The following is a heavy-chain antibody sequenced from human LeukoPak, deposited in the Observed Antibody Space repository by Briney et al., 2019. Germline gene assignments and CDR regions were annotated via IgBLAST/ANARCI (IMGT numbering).Heavy chain of an antibody. CDR3: ARGGGRSGWYWADY. V-gene: IGHV7-4-1*02. J-gene: IGHJ4*02. CDR1: GYTFTSYA. D-gene: IGHD6-19*01. Sequence: GASVKVSCKASGYTFTSYAMNWVRQAPGQGLEWVGWINTNTGNPTYAQGFTGRFVFSLDTSVSTAYLQISSLKAEDTAVYYCARGGGRSGWYWADYWGQGTLVTVSS. CDR2: INTNTGNP.